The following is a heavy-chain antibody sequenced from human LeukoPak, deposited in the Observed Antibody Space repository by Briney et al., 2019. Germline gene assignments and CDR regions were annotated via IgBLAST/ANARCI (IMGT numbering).Heavy chain of an antibody. V-gene: IGHV1-18*01. CDR2: ISAYNGNT. Sequence: ASVKVSCKASGYTFTSYGISWVRQAPGQGLEWMGWISAYNGNTNYAQKLQGRVTMTTDTSTSTAYMELRSLRSDDTAVYYCARARSSIWSLYYFDYWGQGTLVTVSS. CDR1: GYTFTSYG. D-gene: IGHD6-13*01. CDR3: ARARSSIWSLYYFDY. J-gene: IGHJ4*02.